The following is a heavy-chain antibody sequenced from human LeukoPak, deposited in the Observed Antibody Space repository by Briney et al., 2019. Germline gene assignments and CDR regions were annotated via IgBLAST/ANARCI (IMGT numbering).Heavy chain of an antibody. Sequence: SQTLSLTCAISGDSVSSNSAAWHWIRQSPSRGLEWLGRTYYRSKWYNDYAVSVKSRITINPDTSKNQFSLQLNSVTPADPAVYYCEQNAAAGTVWFDPWGQGTLVTVSS. CDR1: GDSVSSNSAA. D-gene: IGHD6-13*01. J-gene: IGHJ5*02. CDR3: EQNAAAGTVWFDP. CDR2: TYYRSKWYN. V-gene: IGHV6-1*01.